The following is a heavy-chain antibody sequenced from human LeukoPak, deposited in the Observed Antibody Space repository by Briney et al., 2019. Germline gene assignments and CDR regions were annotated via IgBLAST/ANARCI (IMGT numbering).Heavy chain of an antibody. Sequence: GGSLRLSCAASGFTFSSYAMSWVRQAPGRGLEWVSGISWNSGSIGYADSVKGRFTISRDNAKNSLYLQMNSLRAEDTALYYCAKDFTAMVRGGDYWGQGTLVTVSS. V-gene: IGHV3-9*01. J-gene: IGHJ4*02. D-gene: IGHD5-18*01. CDR1: GFTFSSYA. CDR3: AKDFTAMVRGGDY. CDR2: ISWNSGSI.